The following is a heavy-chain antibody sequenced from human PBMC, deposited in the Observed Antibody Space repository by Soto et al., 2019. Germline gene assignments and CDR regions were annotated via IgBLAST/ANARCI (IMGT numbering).Heavy chain of an antibody. J-gene: IGHJ6*02. CDR3: ARTSSHQYYYYGMDV. CDR1: GYSFPNYW. Sequence: GESLKISCKGSGYSFPNYWIAWVRQMPGEGLEWMGIIYPGDSDTRYSPSFQGQVTISADKSISTAYLQWSSLKASDTAMYYCARTSSHQYYYYGMDVWGQGTTVTVSS. V-gene: IGHV5-51*01. CDR2: IYPGDSDT.